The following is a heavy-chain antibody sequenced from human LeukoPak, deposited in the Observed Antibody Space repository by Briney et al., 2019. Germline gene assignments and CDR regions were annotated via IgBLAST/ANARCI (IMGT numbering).Heavy chain of an antibody. CDR2: INPNSGGT. J-gene: IGHJ6*02. D-gene: IGHD3-3*01. Sequence: GASVKVSCKASGYTFTGYYMHWVRQTPGQGLEWMGWINPNSGGTNYAQKFQGWVTMTRDTSISTAYMERSRLRSDDTAVYYCARETGSYDFWSGYQPYYYYGMDVWGQGTTVTVSS. CDR3: ARETGSYDFWSGYQPYYYYGMDV. V-gene: IGHV1-2*04. CDR1: GYTFTGYY.